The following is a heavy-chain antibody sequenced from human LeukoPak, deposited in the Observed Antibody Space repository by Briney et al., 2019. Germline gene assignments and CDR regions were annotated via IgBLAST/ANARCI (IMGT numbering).Heavy chain of an antibody. CDR2: ISDSSGYK. CDR3: ARQGLYDSSDFWTFQH. V-gene: IGHV3-11*06. D-gene: IGHD3/OR15-3a*01. Sequence: GGSLRLSCAASGFTFSDYYMSWIRQTPGKGLEWVSYISDSSGYKNYADSLKGRFTISRDNAKNSVYLQMNSLGAEDTAVYYCARQGLYDSSDFWTFQHWGQGTLVTVSS. CDR1: GFTFSDYY. J-gene: IGHJ1*01.